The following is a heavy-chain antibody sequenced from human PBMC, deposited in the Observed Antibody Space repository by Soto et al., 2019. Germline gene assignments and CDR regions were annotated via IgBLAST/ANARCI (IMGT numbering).Heavy chain of an antibody. D-gene: IGHD6-19*01. J-gene: IGHJ5*02. CDR2: INPKSGDT. CDR1: GYTFTSYY. Sequence: ASVKVSCKASGYTFTSYYMHWVRQAPGQGLEWMGWINPKSGDTTYAQKLQAWVTMTRDTSINTAYKKQGSLGPDDTVIFYCARAPPVYTSGWFWWFDPWGQGSLVTVSS. CDR3: ARAPPVYTSGWFWWFDP. V-gene: IGHV1-2*04.